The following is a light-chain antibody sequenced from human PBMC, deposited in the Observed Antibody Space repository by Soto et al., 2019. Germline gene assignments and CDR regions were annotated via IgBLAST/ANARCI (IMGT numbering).Light chain of an antibody. V-gene: IGKV3-15*01. CDR1: QPVSDK. CDR3: QQYGDSPRT. Sequence: EVVMTQSPANLSLSPGAGATLSCWASQPVSDKLAWYQQKPGQAPRLLIYGASARALGIPARFSGSGSGTDFTLTIARLEPEDFAVYYCQQYGDSPRTFGQGTRLEIK. J-gene: IGKJ5*01. CDR2: GAS.